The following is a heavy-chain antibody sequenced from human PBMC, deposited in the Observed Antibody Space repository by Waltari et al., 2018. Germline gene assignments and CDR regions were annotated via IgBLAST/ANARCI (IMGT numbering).Heavy chain of an antibody. CDR2: IYHTGST. V-gene: IGHV4-4*02. CDR1: GGSIHLNNW. Sequence: QVQLQESGPGLVNPLGTLSLTCAVSGGSIHLNNWWSWVRQAPGKGLDWIGEIYHTGSTNYNPALKSRVTISVDKSRNHFSLNLTSVTVADTALYYCASRAVAGNNFDYWGQGRLVTVSS. CDR3: ASRAVAGNNFDY. D-gene: IGHD6-19*01. J-gene: IGHJ4*02.